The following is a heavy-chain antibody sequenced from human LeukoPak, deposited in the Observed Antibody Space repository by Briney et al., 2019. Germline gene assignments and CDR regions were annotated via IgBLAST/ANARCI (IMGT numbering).Heavy chain of an antibody. CDR1: GFTGRSNY. J-gene: IGHJ4*02. Sequence: PGGSLRLSCAASGFTGRSNYMSLVRQAPGKGLEVVSVIYRRGSTYYADSVKGRFTISRDNSKNTLYLQMNSLRAEDTAVYYCARDNRRDGYNYGDYWGQGTLVTVSS. CDR2: IYRRGST. V-gene: IGHV3-66*01. CDR3: ARDNRRDGYNYGDY. D-gene: IGHD5-24*01.